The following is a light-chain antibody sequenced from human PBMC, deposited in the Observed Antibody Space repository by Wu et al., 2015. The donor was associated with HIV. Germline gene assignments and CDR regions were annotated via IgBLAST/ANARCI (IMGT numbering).Light chain of an antibody. CDR2: DTS. Sequence: EIVLTQSPDTLSLSPGERATLSCRASQAVSDTSLAWYQQRSGQAPRLVIHDTSSRATDIPDRFSGSGSGTDFTLTISSLEPEDFAVYYCQHRSDWPPTFGGGTKVEIK. CDR1: QAVSDTS. V-gene: IGKV3-11*01. J-gene: IGKJ4*01. CDR3: QHRSDWPPT.